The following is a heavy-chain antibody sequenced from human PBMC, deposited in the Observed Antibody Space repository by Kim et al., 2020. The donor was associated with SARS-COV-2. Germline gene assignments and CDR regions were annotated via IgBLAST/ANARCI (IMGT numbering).Heavy chain of an antibody. CDR3: ARSGTTLPYYFDH. Sequence: SNPSLRSRVTISVDTSKNQFSLKLSSVTAADTAVYYCARSGTTLPYYFDHWGQGTLVTVSS. V-gene: IGHV4-39*01. D-gene: IGHD1-1*01. J-gene: IGHJ4*02.